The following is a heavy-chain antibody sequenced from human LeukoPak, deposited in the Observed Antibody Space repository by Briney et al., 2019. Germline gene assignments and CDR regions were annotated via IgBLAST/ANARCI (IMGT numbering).Heavy chain of an antibody. J-gene: IGHJ4*02. CDR1: GFTFDDYG. V-gene: IGHV3-20*04. CDR3: ARDLTIFGVVNSRYFDY. CDR2: INWNGGST. Sequence: PGGSLRLSCAASGFTFDDYGMSWVRQAPGKGLEWVSGINWNGGSTGYADSVKGRFTISRDNAKNSLYLQMKSLRAEDTALYYCARDLTIFGVVNSRYFDYWGQGTLVTVSS. D-gene: IGHD3-3*01.